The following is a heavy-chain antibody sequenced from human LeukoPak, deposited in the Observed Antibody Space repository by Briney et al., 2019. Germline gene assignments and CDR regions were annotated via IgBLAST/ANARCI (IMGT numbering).Heavy chain of an antibody. CDR2: IKKDGSEK. CDR1: GFTFSSYW. J-gene: IGHJ4*02. CDR3: ARARLDFWSGPSDY. D-gene: IGHD3-3*01. Sequence: GGSLRLSCAASGFTFSSYWMNWVRQAPGKGLEWVANIKKDGSEKYYVDSVKGRFTISRDNAKNSLYLQMNSLRAEDTAVYYCARARLDFWSGPSDYWGQGTLVTVSS. V-gene: IGHV3-7*01.